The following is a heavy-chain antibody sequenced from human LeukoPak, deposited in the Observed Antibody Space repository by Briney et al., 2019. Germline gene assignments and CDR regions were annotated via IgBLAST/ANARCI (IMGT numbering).Heavy chain of an antibody. CDR1: GFTVISNY. V-gene: IGHV3-66*02. Sequence: GSLRLSCAASGFTVISNYMTWVRQAPGKGLEWVSVIYSGGSTYYADSVKCRFTISRDNPKNTLYLQMNSLRAEDTAVYYCARGADYFDYWGQGTLVTVSS. CDR3: ARGADYFDY. J-gene: IGHJ4*02. CDR2: IYSGGST.